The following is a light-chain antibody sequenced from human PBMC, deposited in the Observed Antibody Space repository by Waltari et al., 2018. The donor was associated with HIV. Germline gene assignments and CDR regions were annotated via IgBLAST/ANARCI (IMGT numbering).Light chain of an antibody. V-gene: IGLV2-14*03. CDR1: SSDSGGFKS. CDR3: GSSMTNVNMDV. J-gene: IGLJ2*01. Sequence: QSALTQPASVSGSPGQSITISCTGTSSDSGGFKSVSWYQQSPGKAPKLIIYDVSYRPSGVSNRFSGSKSGNTASLTISGLQAEDEADYYRGSSMTNVNMDVFGGGTKLTVL. CDR2: DVS.